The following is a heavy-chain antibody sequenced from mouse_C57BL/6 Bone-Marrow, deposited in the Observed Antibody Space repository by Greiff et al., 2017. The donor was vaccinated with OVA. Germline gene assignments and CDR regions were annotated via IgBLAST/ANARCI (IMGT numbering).Heavy chain of an antibody. CDR3: ARGGLGRRYFDV. J-gene: IGHJ1*03. D-gene: IGHD4-1*01. CDR2: ISDGGSYT. V-gene: IGHV5-4*01. Sequence: EVQVVESGGGLVKPGGSLKLSCAASGFTFSSYAMSWVRQTPEKRLEWVATISDGGSYTYYPDNVKGRFTISRDNAKNNLYLQMSHLKSEDTAMYYCARGGLGRRYFDVWGTGTTVTVSS. CDR1: GFTFSSYA.